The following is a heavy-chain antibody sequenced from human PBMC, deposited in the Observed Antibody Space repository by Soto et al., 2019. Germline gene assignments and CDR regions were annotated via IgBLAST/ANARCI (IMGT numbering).Heavy chain of an antibody. Sequence: GGSLRLSCDASGFTFNFFGMHWFRQAPGKGMEWVAVISYDGSDKYYADSVMGRFTISRDNTKNTLWLQMNSLRGEDMAVYYCAKERRYSFDALDLWGQGTLVTVSS. D-gene: IGHD5-18*01. V-gene: IGHV3-30*18. CDR1: GFTFNFFG. CDR2: ISYDGSDK. CDR3: AKERRYSFDALDL. J-gene: IGHJ3*01.